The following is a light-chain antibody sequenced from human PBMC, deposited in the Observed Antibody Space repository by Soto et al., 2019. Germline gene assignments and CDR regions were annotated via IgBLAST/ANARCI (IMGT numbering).Light chain of an antibody. CDR3: AAWDDSLNNYV. J-gene: IGLJ1*01. V-gene: IGLV1-47*01. CDR1: NSIIGTNF. CDR2: KNN. Sequence: QSVLPQPPSASGTPGQRVTISCSGSNSIIGTNFVYWYQELPGTAPKLLIYKNNQRPSGVPDRFSGSKSGTSASLAVSGLRSEDEADYYCAAWDDSLNNYVFGTGTKVTVL.